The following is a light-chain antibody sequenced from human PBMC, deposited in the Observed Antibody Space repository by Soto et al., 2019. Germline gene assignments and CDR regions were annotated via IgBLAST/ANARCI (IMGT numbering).Light chain of an antibody. CDR3: QQYRDSLGT. CDR1: QSVISTY. V-gene: IGKV3-20*01. CDR2: GAS. Sequence: EIVLTQSPGTLSLSPGERATLSCRASQSVISTYLAWYQQKPGQAPRLLIYGASSRATGIPDRFSGSGSGTDFTVNISRLEPEDFAVYYCQQYRDSLGTFGQGTKVEIK. J-gene: IGKJ1*01.